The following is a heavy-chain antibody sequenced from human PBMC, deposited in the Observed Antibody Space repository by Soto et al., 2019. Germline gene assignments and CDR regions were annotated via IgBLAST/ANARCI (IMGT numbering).Heavy chain of an antibody. J-gene: IGHJ4*02. D-gene: IGHD1-20*01. CDR2: FSGSGGNT. Sequence: GSLRLSCAASGFTFSSYAMSWVRQAPGKGLEWVSGFSGSGGNTYYADSVKGRFTISRDNSKNTLYLQMNSLRAEATAVYYCAKGLITGTGRSDYWGQGTLVTVSS. CDR1: GFTFSSYA. V-gene: IGHV3-23*01. CDR3: AKGLITGTGRSDY.